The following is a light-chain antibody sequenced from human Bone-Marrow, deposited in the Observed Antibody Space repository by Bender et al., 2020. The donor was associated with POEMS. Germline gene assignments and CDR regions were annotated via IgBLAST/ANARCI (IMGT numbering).Light chain of an antibody. Sequence: QSALTQPRSVSGSPGQSITISCTGTSSDVGTYNFVSWYQQHPGKAPKLMIYDVSDRPSGVSDRFSGSKSGNTASLTISGLQAEDEADYYCCSYAGSSTFVVFGGGTKLTVL. CDR1: SSDVGTYNF. J-gene: IGLJ2*01. CDR3: CSYAGSSTFVV. CDR2: DVS. V-gene: IGLV2-23*02.